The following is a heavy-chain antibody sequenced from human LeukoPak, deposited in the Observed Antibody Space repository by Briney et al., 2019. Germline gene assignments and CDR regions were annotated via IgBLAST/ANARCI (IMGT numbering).Heavy chain of an antibody. V-gene: IGHV4-59*07. CDR2: IYYSGST. CDR3: ARGFDSKSTYFDY. D-gene: IGHD5-12*01. CDR1: GGSITNYY. J-gene: IGHJ4*02. Sequence: SDTLSLTCTVSGGSITNYYGNWIRQPPGKGLEWIGYIYYSGSTNYNPSLKSRVTISVDTSKNQFSLRLTSVSAADTAVYYCARGFDSKSTYFDYWGQGTLLTVSS.